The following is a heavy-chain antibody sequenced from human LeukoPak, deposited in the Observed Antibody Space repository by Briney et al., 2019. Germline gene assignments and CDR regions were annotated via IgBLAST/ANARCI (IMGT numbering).Heavy chain of an antibody. CDR3: AKGHCGGDCGYYYYMDV. CDR1: GFTFSSYA. V-gene: IGHV3-23*01. Sequence: GGSLRLSCAASGFTFSSYAMSWARQAPGKGLEWVSAISGSGGSTYYADSVKGRFTISRDNSKNTLYLQMNSLRAEDTAVYYCAKGHCGGDCGYYYYMDVWGKGTTVTVSS. J-gene: IGHJ6*03. D-gene: IGHD2-21*02. CDR2: ISGSGGST.